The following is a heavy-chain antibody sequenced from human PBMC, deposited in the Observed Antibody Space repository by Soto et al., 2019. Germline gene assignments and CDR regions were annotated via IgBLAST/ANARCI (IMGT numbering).Heavy chain of an antibody. J-gene: IGHJ4*02. Sequence: QVQLQESGPGLVKPSQTLSLTCTVSGGSISSGGYYWSWIRQHPGKGLEWIGYSYYSGSTYYNPSLKSRVTISVDPSKNQFSLKLSSVTAADTAVYYCARSSIAARPTCYFDYWGQGTLVTVSS. CDR1: GGSISSGGYY. D-gene: IGHD6-6*01. V-gene: IGHV4-31*03. CDR3: ARSSIAARPTCYFDY. CDR2: SYYSGST.